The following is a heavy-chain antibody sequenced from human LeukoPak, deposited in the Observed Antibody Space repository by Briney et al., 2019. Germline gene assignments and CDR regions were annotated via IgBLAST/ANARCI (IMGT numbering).Heavy chain of an antibody. J-gene: IGHJ4*02. V-gene: IGHV4-39*07. Sequence: TSETLSLTCTVSGGSISSSSYYWGWIRQPPGKGLEWIGSIYYSGSTYYNPSLKSRVTISVDTSKNQFSLKLSSVTAADTAVYYCARDSYGSGSYAYWGQGTLVTVSS. CDR1: GGSISSSSYY. CDR3: ARDSYGSGSYAY. CDR2: IYYSGST. D-gene: IGHD3-10*01.